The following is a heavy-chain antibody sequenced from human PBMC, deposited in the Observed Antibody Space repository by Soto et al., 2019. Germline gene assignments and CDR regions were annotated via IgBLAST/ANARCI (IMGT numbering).Heavy chain of an antibody. J-gene: IGHJ5*02. CDR3: ARVERGSVARPPRLDP. CDR2: TTGGGGLT. CDR1: GFTLTSYA. V-gene: IGHV3-23*01. Sequence: EEQLLESGGGLVQPGGSLRLSCTASGFTLTSYAINWVRQAPGKGLEWVSATTGGGGLTYYADSVKGRFSVPSDTPGNTLYLQMSNLRLEDTAVYYCARVERGSVARPPRLDPWGQGTLVTVSS. D-gene: IGHD3-10*01.